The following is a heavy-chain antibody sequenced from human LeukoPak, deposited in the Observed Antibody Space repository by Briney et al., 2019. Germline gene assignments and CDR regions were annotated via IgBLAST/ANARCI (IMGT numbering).Heavy chain of an antibody. J-gene: IGHJ3*02. D-gene: IGHD6-6*01. CDR2: ISSSSSTI. V-gene: IGHV3-48*01. Sequence: GGSLRLSCAASGFTFSSHSMNWVRQAPGKGLEWVSYISSSSSTIYYADSVKGRFTISRDNAKNSLYLQMNSLRAEDTAVYYCTRDYSSSSGRAFDIWGQGTMVTVSS. CDR3: TRDYSSSSGRAFDI. CDR1: GFTFSSHS.